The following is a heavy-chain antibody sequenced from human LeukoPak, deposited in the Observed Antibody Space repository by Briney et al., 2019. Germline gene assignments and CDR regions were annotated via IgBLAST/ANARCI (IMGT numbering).Heavy chain of an antibody. CDR3: ARSSPAYYYGSGSPNWFDP. J-gene: IGHJ5*02. V-gene: IGHV4-59*12. D-gene: IGHD3-10*01. Sequence: SETLSLTCTVSGGSISSYYWSWIRQPPGKGLEWIGYIYYSGSTNYNPSLKSRVTISVDTSKNQFSLKLSSVTAADTAVYYCARSSPAYYYGSGSPNWFDPWGQGTLVTVSS. CDR1: GGSISSYY. CDR2: IYYSGST.